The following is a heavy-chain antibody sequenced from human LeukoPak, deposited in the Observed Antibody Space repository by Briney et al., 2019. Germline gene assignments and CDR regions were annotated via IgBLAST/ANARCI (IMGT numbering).Heavy chain of an antibody. CDR2: IYSSGST. CDR3: ARAVYGFDAFDI. D-gene: IGHD4-17*01. V-gene: IGHV3-66*01. J-gene: IGHJ3*02. Sequence: GGSLRLSCAASGFTVTSNYMSWVRQAPGKGLEWVSLIYSSGSTYYTASVKGRFTISRDNSKNTLYLQMNSLRVEDTAVYYCARAVYGFDAFDIWGQGTMVTVSS. CDR1: GFTVTSNY.